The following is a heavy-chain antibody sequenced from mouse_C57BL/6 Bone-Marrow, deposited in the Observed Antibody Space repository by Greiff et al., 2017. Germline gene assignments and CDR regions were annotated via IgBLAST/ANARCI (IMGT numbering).Heavy chain of an antibody. Sequence: EVKLVESGGGLVKPGGSLKLSSAASGFTFSDYGMHWVRQAPEKGLEWVAYISSGSSTIYYADTVKGRFTISRDNAKNTLFLQMTSLRSEDTAMYYCARERSPYYYAMDYWGQGTSVTVSS. V-gene: IGHV5-17*01. CDR1: GFTFSDYG. CDR2: ISSGSSTI. D-gene: IGHD1-1*01. CDR3: ARERSPYYYAMDY. J-gene: IGHJ4*01.